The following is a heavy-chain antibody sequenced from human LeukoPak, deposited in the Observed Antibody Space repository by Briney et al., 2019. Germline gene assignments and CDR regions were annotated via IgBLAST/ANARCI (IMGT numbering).Heavy chain of an antibody. CDR3: AREIAYGDYAFDI. D-gene: IGHD4-17*01. CDR1: GFTLDDYG. J-gene: IGHJ3*02. CDR2: INCNGGST. V-gene: IGHV3-20*01. Sequence: GGSLRLSCAASGFTLDDYGMSWVRQAPGKGLEWVSGINCNGGSTGYSDSVKGRFTISRDNTKNSLYMKMNSLRDEATDLYHCAREIAYGDYAFDIWGQGTMVTVSS.